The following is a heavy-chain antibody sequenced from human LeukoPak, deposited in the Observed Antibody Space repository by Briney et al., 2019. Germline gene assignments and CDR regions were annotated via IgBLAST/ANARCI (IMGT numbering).Heavy chain of an antibody. D-gene: IGHD3-9*01. CDR1: GFTFSDYN. V-gene: IGHV3-11*04. J-gene: IGHJ4*02. Sequence: GGSLRLSCAASGFTFSDYNMRWIRQAPGKGLEWVSSISRSGSTKYYADSVKGRFTISRDNAKNSLFLQMNSLRAEDTAVYYCAKDSTRYYGVLTVNLREKGALDYWGQGTLVTVSS. CDR3: AKDSTRYYGVLTVNLREKGALDY. CDR2: ISRSGSTK.